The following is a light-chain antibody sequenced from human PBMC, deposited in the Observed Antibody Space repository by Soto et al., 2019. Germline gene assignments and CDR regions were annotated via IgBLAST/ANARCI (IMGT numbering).Light chain of an antibody. CDR2: GAS. CDR3: MQRIPLPET. Sequence: DIVMTQTPLSLSVSPGQPASISCKSSQSLLRSDGKSSLYWYLQKPGQSPQLLIYGASTRLSGVPDRFSGCGSGTDFTMKISRVEAEDVGVYYCMQRIPLPETFGQGTKLEIK. J-gene: IGKJ2*01. CDR1: QSLLRSDGKSS. V-gene: IGKV2D-29*02.